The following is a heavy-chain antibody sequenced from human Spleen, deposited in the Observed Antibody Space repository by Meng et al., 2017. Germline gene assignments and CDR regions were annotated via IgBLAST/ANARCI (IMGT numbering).Heavy chain of an antibody. CDR2: ISSNGANT. V-gene: IGHV3-23*04. CDR1: GVTFISWG. CDR3: VRSNGFDY. J-gene: IGHJ4*02. D-gene: IGHD2-8*01. Sequence: RRVASWGCLVHPGGSLRLSCPTSGVTFISWGMHRVRQALGKGLEWLSTISSNGANTHYANSVKGRFTISRDNAKNTLYMQMNSLRAEDTAVYYCVRSNGFDYWGQGTLVTVSS.